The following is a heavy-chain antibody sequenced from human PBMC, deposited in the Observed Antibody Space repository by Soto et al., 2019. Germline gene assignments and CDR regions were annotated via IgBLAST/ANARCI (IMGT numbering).Heavy chain of an antibody. CDR2: IYYSGST. CDR1: GGSVSSGSYY. Sequence: PSETLSLTCTVSGGSVSSGSYYWSWIRQPPGKGLEWIGYIYYSGSTNYNPSLKSRVTISVDTSKNQFSLKLSSVTAADTAVYCCARVRGIAAIHTFDYWGQGTLVTVSS. J-gene: IGHJ4*02. CDR3: ARVRGIAAIHTFDY. V-gene: IGHV4-61*01. D-gene: IGHD6-13*01.